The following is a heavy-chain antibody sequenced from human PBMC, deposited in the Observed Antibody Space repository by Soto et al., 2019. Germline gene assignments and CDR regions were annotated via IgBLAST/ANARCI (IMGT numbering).Heavy chain of an antibody. Sequence: EVQLVESGGGLVKPGGSLRLSCAASGFTFSSYSMNWVRQAPGKGLQWVSSISSSSSYIYYADSVKGRFTISRDNDKHSLCLQMNGLSAGERAVYYCARDRYDSSLYLDSWGPGPLVTVSS. CDR1: GFTFSSYS. J-gene: IGHJ4*02. CDR2: ISSSSSYI. D-gene: IGHD3-22*01. CDR3: ARDRYDSSLYLDS. V-gene: IGHV3-21*01.